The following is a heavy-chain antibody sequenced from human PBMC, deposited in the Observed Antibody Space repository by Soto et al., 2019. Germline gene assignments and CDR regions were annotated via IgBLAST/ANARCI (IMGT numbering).Heavy chain of an antibody. Sequence: QVHLVQSGAEVKRPGASVTVSCKASGYTLTSYGVHWVRQAPGDRLEWMGWINGGNGDTILSQKFQGRVTITRATSAKNAYMELSSLRSEDTAVYYCARGGSLIRAGETSVNFFDYWGQGTLVTVSS. D-gene: IGHD1-26*01. CDR1: GYTLTSYG. J-gene: IGHJ4*02. CDR3: ARGGSLIRAGETSVNFFDY. CDR2: INGGNGDT. V-gene: IGHV1-3*01.